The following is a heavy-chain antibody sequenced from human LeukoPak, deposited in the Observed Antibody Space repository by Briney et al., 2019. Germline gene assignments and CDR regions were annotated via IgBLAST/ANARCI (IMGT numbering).Heavy chain of an antibody. CDR2: IYYSGST. D-gene: IGHD6-6*01. J-gene: IGHJ3*01. V-gene: IGHV4-39*07. CDR1: GGSISSSSYY. CDR3: AARGKYSSSPN. Sequence: PSETLSLTCTVSGGSISSSSYYWGWIRQPPGKGLEWIGSIYYSGSTYYNPSLKSRVTISVDTSKNQFSLKLSSVIAADTAVYYCAARGKYSSSPNWGQGTMVTVSS.